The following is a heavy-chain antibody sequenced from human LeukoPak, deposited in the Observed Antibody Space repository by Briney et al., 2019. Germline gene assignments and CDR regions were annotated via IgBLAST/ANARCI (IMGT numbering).Heavy chain of an antibody. V-gene: IGHV4-31*03. D-gene: IGHD2-8*01. Sequence: PSETLSLTCTVSGGSISNGVYYWSWIRQHPGKGLGWIGYIYYSGSTYYSPSLKSRLTMSVDTSKNQFSLKLSSVTAADTAVYYCARGPRVLGYCTNGVCPRFDYWGQGTLVTVSS. J-gene: IGHJ4*02. CDR1: GGSISNGVYY. CDR2: IYYSGST. CDR3: ARGPRVLGYCTNGVCPRFDY.